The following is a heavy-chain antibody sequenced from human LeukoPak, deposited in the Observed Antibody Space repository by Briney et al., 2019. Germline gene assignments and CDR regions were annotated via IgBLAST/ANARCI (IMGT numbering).Heavy chain of an antibody. CDR3: AKWDYDISGFDP. J-gene: IGHJ5*02. V-gene: IGHV3-9*03. CDR2: ISWNSGSI. Sequence: GRSLRLSCAASGFTFDDYAMHWVRQAPGKGLEWVSGISWNSGSIGYADSVKGRFTISRDNAKSSLYLQMNSLRAEDMALYYCAKWDYDISGFDPWGQGTLVTVSS. D-gene: IGHD3-9*01. CDR1: GFTFDDYA.